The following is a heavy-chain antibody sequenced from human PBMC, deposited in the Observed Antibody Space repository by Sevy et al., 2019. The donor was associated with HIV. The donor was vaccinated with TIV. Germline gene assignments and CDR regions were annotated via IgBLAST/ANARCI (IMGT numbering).Heavy chain of an antibody. J-gene: IGHJ5*02. Sequence: GGSLRLSCAASGFTFSSYWMSWVRQAPGKGLEWVANIKQDGSEKYYVDSVKGRFTISRDNAKNSLYLQMNSLRAEDTAVYYCARELITMVRGVIIPRRWFDPWGQGTLVTVSS. CDR2: IKQDGSEK. CDR1: GFTFSSYW. D-gene: IGHD3-10*01. V-gene: IGHV3-7*01. CDR3: ARELITMVRGVIIPRRWFDP.